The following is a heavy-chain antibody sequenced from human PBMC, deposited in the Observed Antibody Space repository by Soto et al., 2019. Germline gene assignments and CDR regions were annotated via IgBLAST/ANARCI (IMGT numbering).Heavy chain of an antibody. Sequence: SETLSLTCTVSGGSISSYYWSWIRPPPGKGLEWIGYISYSGSTNYNPSLKSRVTTSLDTSKKQFSLKLSSVTAADTAVYYCARTGSQKSTGFDYWGQGTLVTVSS. J-gene: IGHJ4*02. V-gene: IGHV4-59*01. CDR1: GGSISSYY. CDR3: ARTGSQKSTGFDY. D-gene: IGHD1-1*01. CDR2: ISYSGST.